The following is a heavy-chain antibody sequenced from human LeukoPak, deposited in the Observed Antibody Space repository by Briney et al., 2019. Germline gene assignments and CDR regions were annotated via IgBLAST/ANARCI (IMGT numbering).Heavy chain of an antibody. D-gene: IGHD1-1*01. Sequence: GASVKVSCKASGYTSTGYYMHWVRQAPGQGLEWMGWINPNSGGTNYAQKFQGRVTMTRDTSISTAYMELSRLRSDDTAVYYCARALGHTTVGNDAFDIWGQGTMVTVSS. CDR3: ARALGHTTVGNDAFDI. CDR2: INPNSGGT. J-gene: IGHJ3*02. CDR1: GYTSTGYY. V-gene: IGHV1-2*02.